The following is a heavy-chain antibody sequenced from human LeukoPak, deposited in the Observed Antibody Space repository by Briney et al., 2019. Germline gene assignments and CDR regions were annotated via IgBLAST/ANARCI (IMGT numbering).Heavy chain of an antibody. CDR1: GFTFSNYA. Sequence: TGGSLRLSCAASGFTFSNYALHWVRQAPGKGLEWVSVISYDGSDKYYADSVKGRFTISRDNSKGTLYLQMNSLRAEDTADYYCARAYCGSSSCRIGASDIWGQGTMVTVSS. J-gene: IGHJ3*02. CDR2: ISYDGSDK. CDR3: ARAYCGSSSCRIGASDI. D-gene: IGHD2-2*01. V-gene: IGHV3-30-3*01.